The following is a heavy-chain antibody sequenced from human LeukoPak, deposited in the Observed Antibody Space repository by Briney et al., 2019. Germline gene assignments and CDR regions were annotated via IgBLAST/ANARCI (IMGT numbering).Heavy chain of an antibody. CDR3: ASSNYYDSSGYFDY. CDR1: GGSISSYY. D-gene: IGHD3-22*01. CDR2: IYYSGST. J-gene: IGHJ4*02. Sequence: SETLSLTCTVSGGSISSYYWSWIRQPPGKGLEWIGYIYYSGSTNYNPSLKSRVTMSVDTSKNQFSLKLSSVTAADTAVYYCASSNYYDSSGYFDYWGQGTLVTVSS. V-gene: IGHV4-59*01.